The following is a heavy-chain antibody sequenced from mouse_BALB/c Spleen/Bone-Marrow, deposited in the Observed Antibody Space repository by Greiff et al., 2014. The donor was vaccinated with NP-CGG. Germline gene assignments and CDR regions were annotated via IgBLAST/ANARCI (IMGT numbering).Heavy chain of an antibody. D-gene: IGHD2-14*01. CDR1: GYAFTYYL. CDR2: INPGSGGT. Sequence: VQLQQSGAELVRPGTSVKVSCKASGYAFTYYLIEWVKQRPGQGLEWIGVINPGSGGTNYNEKFKGKATLTADKSSSTAYMQLSSLTSDDSAVYFCARGDYRSYYFDYWGQGTTLTVSS. J-gene: IGHJ2*01. V-gene: IGHV1-54*01. CDR3: ARGDYRSYYFDY.